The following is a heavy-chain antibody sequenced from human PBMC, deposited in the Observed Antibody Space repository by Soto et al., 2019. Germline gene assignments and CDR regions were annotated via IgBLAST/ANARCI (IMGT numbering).Heavy chain of an antibody. J-gene: IGHJ6*02. V-gene: IGHV1-69*12. Sequence: QVQLEQSGAEVKKPGSSVKVSCKASGGTFSNSAVSWVRQAPGQGLEWLGGIMPIFRTPDYAQKFQGRVTITADESSNTAYMELSGLRYDDTAIYYCARDKDRLQLGGNYYYMLDVWGQGTTVTVSS. CDR2: IMPIFRTP. CDR3: ARDKDRLQLGGNYYYMLDV. CDR1: GGTFSNSA. D-gene: IGHD1-26*01.